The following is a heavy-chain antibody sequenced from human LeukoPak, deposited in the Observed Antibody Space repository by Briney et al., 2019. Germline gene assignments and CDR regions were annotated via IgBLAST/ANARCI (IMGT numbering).Heavy chain of an antibody. D-gene: IGHD2-8*01. V-gene: IGHV1-18*01. CDR1: GYTFTSYG. Sequence: ASVQVSCKASGYTFTSYGISWVRQAPGQGLEWMGWISAYNGNTNYAQKLQGRVTMTTDTSTSTAYMELRSLRSDDTAVYYCARITRYCTNGVCYRPFDYWGQGTLVTVSS. CDR2: ISAYNGNT. CDR3: ARITRYCTNGVCYRPFDY. J-gene: IGHJ4*02.